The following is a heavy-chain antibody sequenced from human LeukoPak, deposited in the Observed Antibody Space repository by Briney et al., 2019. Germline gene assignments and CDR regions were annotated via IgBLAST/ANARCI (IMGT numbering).Heavy chain of an antibody. V-gene: IGHV1-2*06. D-gene: IGHD3-22*01. CDR3: ARVYLGIYYDGSPSPFDY. CDR1: GYTFTGYY. CDR2: INPNSGGT. J-gene: IGHJ4*02. Sequence: ASVKVSCKASGYTFTGYYMHWVRQAPGQGLEWMGRINPNSGGTNYAQKFQGRVTMTRDTSISTAYMELSRLRSDDTAVYYCARVYLGIYYDGSPSPFDYWGQGTLVTVSS.